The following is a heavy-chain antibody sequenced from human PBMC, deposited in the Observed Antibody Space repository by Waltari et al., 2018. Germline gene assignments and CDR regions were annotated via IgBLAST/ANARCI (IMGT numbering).Heavy chain of an antibody. CDR1: GGTFSSYT. D-gene: IGHD1-7*01. Sequence: QVQLVQSGAEVKKPGSSVKVSCKASGGTFSSYTISWVRQAPGQGLEWMGRIIPFLCIANYAQKFQGRVTITADKSTSTAYMELSSLRSEDTAVYYCARGEELREEQNWFDPWGQGTLVTVSS. V-gene: IGHV1-69*02. J-gene: IGHJ5*02. CDR3: ARGEELREEQNWFDP. CDR2: IIPFLCIA.